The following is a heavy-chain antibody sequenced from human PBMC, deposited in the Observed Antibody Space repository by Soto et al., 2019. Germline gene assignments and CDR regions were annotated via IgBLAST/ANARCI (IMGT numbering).Heavy chain of an antibody. CDR1: GDSISRGGYS. J-gene: IGHJ6*02. CDR2: IYDSGST. D-gene: IGHD6-6*01. V-gene: IGHV4-30-2*01. CDR3: SRGSSSYYDYGMDV. Sequence: PSETLSLTCAVSGDSISRGGYSWTWIRQPPGKALEWIGNIYDSGSTSYNPSLKSRVTISVDRSKNQFSLKLTSVTAADTAVYFCSRGSSSYYDYGMDVSGQGTTDIGSS.